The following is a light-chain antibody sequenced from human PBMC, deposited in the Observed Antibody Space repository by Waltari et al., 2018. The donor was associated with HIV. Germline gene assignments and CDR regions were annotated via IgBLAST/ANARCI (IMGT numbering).Light chain of an antibody. CDR3: SSYSTITSLYV. V-gene: IGLV2-14*01. Sequence: QSALAQPASVSGSPGQSIIISCAGAVVDSGPEIYVSWYQQHPGRAPRLIIYMLSRRPSGVSDRFSGSSSGMSATLTISGLQSDDEAHYYCSSYSTITSLYVFGTGTRVTVL. CDR2: MLS. J-gene: IGLJ1*01. CDR1: VVDSGPEIY.